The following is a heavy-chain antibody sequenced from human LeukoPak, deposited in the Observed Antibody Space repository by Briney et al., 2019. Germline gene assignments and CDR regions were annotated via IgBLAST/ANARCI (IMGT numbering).Heavy chain of an antibody. V-gene: IGHV3-30*04. D-gene: IGHD1-1*01. CDR2: ISYDGSNK. J-gene: IGHJ4*02. CDR1: GFTFSSYA. CDR3: ARALERTDYDY. Sequence: PGGSLRLSCAASGFTFSSYAMHWVRQAPGKGLEWVAVISYDGSNKYYADSVKGRFTISRDNSKNTLYLQMNSLRAEDTAVYYCARALERTDYDYWGQGTLVTVSS.